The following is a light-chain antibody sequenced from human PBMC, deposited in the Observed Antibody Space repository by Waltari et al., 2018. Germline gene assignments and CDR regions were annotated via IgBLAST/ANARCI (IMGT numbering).Light chain of an antibody. V-gene: IGLV1-44*01. Sequence: QSVLTQPPSASGTPGQRVTIPCSGSSSNIGSNTVNWYQQLPGTAPKLLIYSNTQRPSGVPDRFAGSRSGTSASLASSGLQSEDEADYYCAAWDDSLNGYVFGTGTKVTVL. J-gene: IGLJ1*01. CDR1: SSNIGSNT. CDR2: SNT. CDR3: AAWDDSLNGYV.